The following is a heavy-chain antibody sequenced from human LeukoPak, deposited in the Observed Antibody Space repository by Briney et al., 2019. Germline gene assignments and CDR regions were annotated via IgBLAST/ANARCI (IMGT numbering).Heavy chain of an antibody. CDR1: GFTFSGHW. J-gene: IGHJ4*02. D-gene: IGHD3-22*01. V-gene: IGHV3-74*01. CDR2: TNSDGSSR. CDR3: ARENWVYNWKYDSSGSGINY. Sequence: GGSLRLSCAVSGFTFSGHWMFWVRQAPGKGLEWVSSTNSDGSSRGYTDSVKGRFTVSRDNSKNTLYLQMNSLRAEDTAIYYCARENWVYNWKYDSSGSGINYWGQGTLVTVSS.